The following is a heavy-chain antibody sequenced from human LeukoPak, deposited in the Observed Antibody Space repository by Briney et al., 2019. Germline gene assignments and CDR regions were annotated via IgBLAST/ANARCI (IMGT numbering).Heavy chain of an antibody. Sequence: SETLSLTCTVSGGSISSYYWSWIRQPPGKGLEWIGYIYYSGSTNYNPSLKSRVTISVDTSKNQFSLKLSSVTAADTAVYYCARVARSRQQLAFDYWGQGTLVTVSS. CDR1: GGSISSYY. CDR2: IYYSGST. CDR3: ARVARSRQQLAFDY. D-gene: IGHD6-13*01. V-gene: IGHV4-59*08. J-gene: IGHJ4*02.